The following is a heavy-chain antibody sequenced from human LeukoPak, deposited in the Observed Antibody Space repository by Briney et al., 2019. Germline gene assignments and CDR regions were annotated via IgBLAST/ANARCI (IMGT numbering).Heavy chain of an antibody. J-gene: IGHJ4*02. CDR2: INHSGST. CDR1: GGSFSGYY. Sequence: PSETLSLTCAVYGGSFSGYYWSWIRQPPGKGLDWSGEINHSGSTNYNPSLKSRVTISVDTSKNQFSLKLSSVTAADTAVYYCARDRRNYYDSSGYTRRFDYWGQGTLVTVSS. V-gene: IGHV4-34*01. D-gene: IGHD3-22*01. CDR3: ARDRRNYYDSSGYTRRFDY.